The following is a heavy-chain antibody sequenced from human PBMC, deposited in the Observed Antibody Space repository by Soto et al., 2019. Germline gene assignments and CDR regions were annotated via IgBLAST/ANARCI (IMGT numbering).Heavy chain of an antibody. CDR2: INHSGST. V-gene: IGHV4-34*01. CDR1: GGSFSGYY. D-gene: IGHD3-3*01. CDR3: ARLNGYYDFWSGYRNFDY. Sequence: SETLSLTCAVYGGSFSGYYWSWIRQPPGKGLEWIGEINHSGSTNYNPSLKIRVTISVDTSKNQFSLKLSSVTAADTAVYYCARLNGYYDFWSGYRNFDYWGQGTLVTVSS. J-gene: IGHJ4*02.